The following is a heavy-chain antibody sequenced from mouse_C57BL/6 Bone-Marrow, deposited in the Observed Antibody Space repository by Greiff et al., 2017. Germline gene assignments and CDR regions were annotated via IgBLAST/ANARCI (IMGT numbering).Heavy chain of an antibody. V-gene: IGHV14-4*01. CDR1: GFNIKDDY. CDR3: TRGFDY. J-gene: IGHJ2*01. Sequence: VHVKQSGAELVRPGASVKLSCTASGFNIKDDYMHWVKQRPEQGLEWIGWIDPENGDTEYASKVQGKATITADTSSNTAYLQLSSLTSEDTAVYYCTRGFDYWGQGTTLTVSS. CDR2: IDPENGDT.